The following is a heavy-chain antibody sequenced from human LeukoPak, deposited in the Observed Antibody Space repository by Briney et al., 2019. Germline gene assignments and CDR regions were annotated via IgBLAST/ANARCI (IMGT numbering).Heavy chain of an antibody. J-gene: IGHJ4*02. CDR1: GFTLSGYF. V-gene: IGHV3-7*01. CDR3: ARGRWYSDY. CDR2: IKGDGSEK. Sequence: GGSLRLSCAVSGFTLSGYFMSWVRQAPGEGLEWVASIKGDGSEKYYVDSVKGRFTISRDNAKNTLYLQMNSLRAEDTAVYYCARGRWYSDYWGQGILVTVSS. D-gene: IGHD1-26*01.